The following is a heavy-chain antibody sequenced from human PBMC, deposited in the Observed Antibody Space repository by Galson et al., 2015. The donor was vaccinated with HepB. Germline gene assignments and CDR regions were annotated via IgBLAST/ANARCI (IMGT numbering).Heavy chain of an antibody. CDR3: ARNTSDKGAFDV. CDR1: GYTFTSYA. Sequence: SVKVSCKASGYTFTSYALSWVRQAPGQGLEWMGWISGYNDNTNYAQKFQGGVTMTTDTSTSAAYMELRSLRSDDTAVYYCARNTSDKGAFDVWGQGTLVTVSS. CDR2: ISGYNDNT. V-gene: IGHV1-18*01. D-gene: IGHD1/OR15-1a*01. J-gene: IGHJ3*01.